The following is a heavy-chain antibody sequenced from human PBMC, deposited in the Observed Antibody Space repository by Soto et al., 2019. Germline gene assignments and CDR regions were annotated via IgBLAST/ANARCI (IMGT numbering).Heavy chain of an antibody. CDR1: GFTVSSNY. D-gene: IGHD5-12*01. Sequence: GGSLRLSCAASGFTVSSNYMSWVRQAPGKGLEWVSVIYSGGSTYYADSVKGRFTISRDNSKNTLYLQMNSLRAEDTAVYYCAREVGLRSKGYFDYWGQGTLVTVSS. CDR2: IYSGGST. CDR3: AREVGLRSKGYFDY. J-gene: IGHJ4*02. V-gene: IGHV3-66*01.